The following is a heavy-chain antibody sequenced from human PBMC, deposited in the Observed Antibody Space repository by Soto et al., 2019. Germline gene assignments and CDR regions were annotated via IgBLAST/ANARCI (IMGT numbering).Heavy chain of an antibody. CDR1: GGSISSGDYY. Sequence: LSLTCTVSGGSISSGDYYWSWIRQPPGKGLEWIGYIYYSGSTYYNPSLKSRVTISVDTSKNQFSLKLSSVTAADTAVYYCARATLDGYDSSDNWFDPWGQGTLVTVSS. V-gene: IGHV4-30-4*01. CDR2: IYYSGST. CDR3: ARATLDGYDSSDNWFDP. J-gene: IGHJ5*02. D-gene: IGHD3-22*01.